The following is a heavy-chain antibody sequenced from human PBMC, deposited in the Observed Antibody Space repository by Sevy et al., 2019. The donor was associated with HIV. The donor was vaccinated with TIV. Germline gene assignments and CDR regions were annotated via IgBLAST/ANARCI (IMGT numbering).Heavy chain of an antibody. V-gene: IGHV4-39*01. CDR3: ARAPYYDFWSGYYSDWFDP. Sequence: GSLRLSCTVSGGSISSSNYYWGWIRQPPGKGLEWIGNIYYSGSIYYNPSLKSRVTILVDTSKNQFSLKLSSVTAADTAVYYCARAPYYDFWSGYYSDWFDPWGQGTLVTVSS. CDR2: IYYSGSI. J-gene: IGHJ5*02. D-gene: IGHD3-3*01. CDR1: GGSISSSNYY.